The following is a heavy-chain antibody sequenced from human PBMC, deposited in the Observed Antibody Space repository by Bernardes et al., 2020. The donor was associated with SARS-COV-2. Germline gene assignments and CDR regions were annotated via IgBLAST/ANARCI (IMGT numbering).Heavy chain of an antibody. V-gene: IGHV3-74*01. CDR3: ARDDKPTYYDFWSGYYTFDY. J-gene: IGHJ4*02. Sequence: GSLRLSCAASGFTFSSYWMHWVRQAPGKGLVWVSRINSDGSSTSYADSVKGRFTISRDNAKNTLYLQMNSLRAEDTAVYYCARDDKPTYYDFWSGYYTFDYWGQGTLVTVSS. CDR1: GFTFSSYW. CDR2: INSDGSST. D-gene: IGHD3-3*01.